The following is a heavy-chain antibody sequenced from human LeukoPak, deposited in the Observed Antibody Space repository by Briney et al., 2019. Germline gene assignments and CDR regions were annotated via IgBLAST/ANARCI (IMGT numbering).Heavy chain of an antibody. CDR3: GKTDIYFNPIDY. V-gene: IGHV4-4*02. CDR1: GVSISSSEW. J-gene: IGHJ4*02. Sequence: SETLSLTCAVPGVSISSSEWWIWVRQPPGQGLEWIGEIHRDGRTRYNPPLKSRVTMSIDYSKNQFSLKVSSVTAADTAIYYCGKTDIYFNPIDYWGPGSLVTVSS. CDR2: IHRDGRT. D-gene: IGHD3-9*01.